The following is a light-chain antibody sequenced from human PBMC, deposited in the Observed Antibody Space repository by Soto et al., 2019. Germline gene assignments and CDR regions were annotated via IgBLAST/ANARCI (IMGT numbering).Light chain of an antibody. CDR2: GNS. CDR3: QSYDSSLSGRWV. CDR1: SSNIGAGYD. V-gene: IGLV1-40*01. J-gene: IGLJ3*02. Sequence: QSVLTQPPSVSGAPGQRVTISCTGSSSNIGAGYDVHWYQQLPGTAPKLLIYGNSNRPSGVPDRFSGSKSGTSASLAITGLRAEDEADYYCQSYDSSLSGRWVFGGGTKVTVL.